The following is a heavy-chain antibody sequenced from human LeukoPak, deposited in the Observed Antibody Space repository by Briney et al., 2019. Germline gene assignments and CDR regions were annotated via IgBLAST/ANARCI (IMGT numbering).Heavy chain of an antibody. CDR1: GYTFTDYH. Sequence: EASVKVSCKTSGYTFTDYHAHWVRQAPGQGLEWMGWVNPNDGTTHYAQKFQGRVTMTRDMSVSTAYMELRSVRSDDTAVYYCARDSIAASGCYFDYWGQGTLVTVS. V-gene: IGHV1-2*02. CDR3: ARDSIAASGCYFDY. J-gene: IGHJ4*02. D-gene: IGHD6-13*01. CDR2: VNPNDGTT.